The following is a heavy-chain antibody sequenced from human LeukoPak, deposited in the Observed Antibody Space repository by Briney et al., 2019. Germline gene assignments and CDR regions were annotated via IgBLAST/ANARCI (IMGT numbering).Heavy chain of an antibody. J-gene: IGHJ4*02. Sequence: ASVKVSCKASGYTFTSYDINWVRQATGQGLEWMGWINPNSGGTNYAQKFQGRVTMTRDTSISTAYMELSRLRSDDTAVYYCTIVVVPAANDYWGQGTLVTVSS. D-gene: IGHD2-2*01. CDR1: GYTFTSYD. CDR2: INPNSGGT. CDR3: TIVVVPAANDY. V-gene: IGHV1-2*02.